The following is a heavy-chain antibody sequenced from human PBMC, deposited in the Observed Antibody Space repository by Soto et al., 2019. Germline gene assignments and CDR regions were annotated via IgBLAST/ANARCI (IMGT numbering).Heavy chain of an antibody. V-gene: IGHV4-59*08. D-gene: IGHD2-15*01. CDR1: GGSISSYY. J-gene: IGHJ3*02. CDR2: IYYSGST. CDR3: QRYCSGGSCYGDAFDI. Sequence: SETPSLTCTVSGGSISSYYWSWIRQPPGKGLEWIGYIYYSGSTNYNPSLKSRVTISVDTSKNQFSLKLSSVTAADTAVYYCQRYCSGGSCYGDAFDIWGQGTMVTVSS.